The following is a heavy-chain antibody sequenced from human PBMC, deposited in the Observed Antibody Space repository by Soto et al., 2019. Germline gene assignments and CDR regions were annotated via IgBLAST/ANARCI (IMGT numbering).Heavy chain of an antibody. CDR3: ARGSPRGDLNWNSLLDH. D-gene: IGHD1-7*01. V-gene: IGHV4-4*07. J-gene: IGHJ5*02. CDR2: IYTSGST. Sequence: SETLSLTCTVSGGSISSYYWSWLRQPAGKGLEWIGRIYTSGSTNYNPSLKSRVTMSVDTSKNQFSLKLSSVTAADTAVYYCARGSPRGDLNWNSLLDHWGQGTLVTVSS. CDR1: GGSISSYY.